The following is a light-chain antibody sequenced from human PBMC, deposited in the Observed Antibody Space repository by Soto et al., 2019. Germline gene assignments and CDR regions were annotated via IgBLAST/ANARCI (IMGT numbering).Light chain of an antibody. V-gene: IGLV2-14*01. CDR3: SSYTSSSTYV. Sequence: QSVLTQPPSVSGSPGQSITISCTGTSSDVGAYNYVSWYQQHPSKAPKLMIHDVSNRPSGVSNRFSGTKSGNTASLTISGLQAEDEADYYCSSYTSSSTYVFGTGTQLTVL. CDR1: SSDVGAYNY. CDR2: DVS. J-gene: IGLJ1*01.